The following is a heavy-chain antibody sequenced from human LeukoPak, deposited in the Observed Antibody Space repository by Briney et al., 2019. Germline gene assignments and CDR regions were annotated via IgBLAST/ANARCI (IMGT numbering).Heavy chain of an antibody. D-gene: IGHD6-13*01. CDR2: ISSSSSYI. V-gene: IGHV3-21*01. CDR1: GLTFSRYS. CDR3: ARAAGLLVPDY. J-gene: IGHJ4*02. Sequence: GGSLTLSCAASGLTFSRYSMHWLRQAPGKGLEWVSYISSSSSYIYYANSVKGRFTISRDNDKNSLYVQMSSLRAEDTAVYYRARAAGLLVPDYWGQGTLVTVSS.